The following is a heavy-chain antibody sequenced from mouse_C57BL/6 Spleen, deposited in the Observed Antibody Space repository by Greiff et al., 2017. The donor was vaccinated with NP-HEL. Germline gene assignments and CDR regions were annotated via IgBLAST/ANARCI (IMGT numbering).Heavy chain of an antibody. CDR1: GYTFTDYY. V-gene: IGHV1-76*01. D-gene: IGHD1-1*01. CDR2: IYPGSGNT. J-gene: IGHJ2*01. CDR3: ARSGSSYGYYFDY. Sequence: VQLQQSGAELVRPGASVKLSCKASGYTFTDYYINWVKQRPGQGLEWIARIYPGSGNTYYNEKFKGKATLTAEKSSSTAYMQLSSLTSEDSAVYFWARSGSSYGYYFDYWGQGTTLTVSS.